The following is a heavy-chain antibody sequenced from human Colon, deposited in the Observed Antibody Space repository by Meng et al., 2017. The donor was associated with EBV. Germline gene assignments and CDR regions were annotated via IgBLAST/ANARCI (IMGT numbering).Heavy chain of an antibody. D-gene: IGHD2-2*01. CDR3: ARQNCSLTSCSFGGWFDL. Sequence: LQQFGHGWLKHPWTLPLTLLVLVAPYSSVSSYCAWVRQHHMTGLECIGNLYYSGTTSYNPSLQRRFPISVVTSKQHFSLKLSSVTAADTAVYYCARQNCSLTSCSFGGWFDLWGQGTLVTVSS. V-gene: IGHV4-39*01. J-gene: IGHJ5*02. CDR2: LYYSGTT. CDR1: VAPYSSVSSY.